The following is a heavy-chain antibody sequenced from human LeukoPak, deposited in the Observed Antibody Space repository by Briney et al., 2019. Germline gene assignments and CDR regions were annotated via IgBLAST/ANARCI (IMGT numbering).Heavy chain of an antibody. CDR1: GITFSSYS. CDR2: ISSSSSYI. Sequence: GGSLRLSCAASGITFSSYSMNWVRQAPGKGLEWVSSISSSSSYIYYADSVKGRFTISRDNSKNTVYLQMNSLRAGDTAVYYCAKEYGSGSYLVYFDYWGQGTLVTVSS. CDR3: AKEYGSGSYLVYFDY. V-gene: IGHV3-21*04. J-gene: IGHJ4*02. D-gene: IGHD3-10*01.